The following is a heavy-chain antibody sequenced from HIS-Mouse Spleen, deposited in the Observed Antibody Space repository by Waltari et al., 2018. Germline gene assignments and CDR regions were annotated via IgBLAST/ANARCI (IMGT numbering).Heavy chain of an antibody. CDR2: MNPNSGNT. Sequence: VQLVQSGAEVKKPGASVNVSCKPSGYPFTSYDINWLLQATGQGLEWMGWMNPNSGNTGYAQKFQGRVTMTRNTSISTAYMELSSLRSEDTAVYYCARGHDYSNYFDYWGKGTLVTVSS. CDR3: ARGHDYSNYFDY. D-gene: IGHD4-4*01. V-gene: IGHV1-8*01. CDR1: GYPFTSYD. J-gene: IGHJ4*02.